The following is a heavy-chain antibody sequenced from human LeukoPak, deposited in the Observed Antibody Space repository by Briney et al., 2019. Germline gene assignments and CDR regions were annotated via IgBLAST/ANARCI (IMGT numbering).Heavy chain of an antibody. CDR3: ARSVYYYYMDV. Sequence: GGSLRLSCAASGFTFSSYWMSWVRQAPGKGREWVANIKQDGSEKYYVDSVKGRFTISRDNAKNSLYLQMNSLRAEDTAVYYCARSVYYYYMDVWGKGTTVTVSS. CDR1: GFTFSSYW. CDR2: IKQDGSEK. V-gene: IGHV3-7*01. J-gene: IGHJ6*03.